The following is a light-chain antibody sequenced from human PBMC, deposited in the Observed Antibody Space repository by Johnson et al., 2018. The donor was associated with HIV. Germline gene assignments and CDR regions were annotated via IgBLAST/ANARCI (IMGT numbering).Light chain of an antibody. CDR2: EDN. CDR1: SSNVGNNV. CDR3: GTWDSSLSAGV. Sequence: QSVLTQPPSVSAAPGQKVTISCSGSSSNVGNNVVSWYQQLPGTAPKVLIYEDNKRPSGIPDRFSGSKSATSATLGITGLQPGDEADYYCGTWDSSLSAGVFGTGTKVTVL. V-gene: IGLV1-51*02. J-gene: IGLJ1*01.